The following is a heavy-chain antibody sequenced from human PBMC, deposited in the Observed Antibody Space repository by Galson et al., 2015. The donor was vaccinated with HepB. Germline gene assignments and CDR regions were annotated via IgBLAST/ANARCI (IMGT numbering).Heavy chain of an antibody. J-gene: IGHJ4*02. Sequence: SLRLSCAASGFSFSSYWMNWVRQAPGKGLEWVAFISQDGGHKSHVGSVEGRFTISRDNAENSLSLQMNGLRADDTAVYYCARDMGSETFTRPSHWGPGTLVTVSP. D-gene: IGHD2-15*01. CDR1: GFSFSSYW. V-gene: IGHV3-7*03. CDR3: ARDMGSETFTRPSH. CDR2: ISQDGGHK.